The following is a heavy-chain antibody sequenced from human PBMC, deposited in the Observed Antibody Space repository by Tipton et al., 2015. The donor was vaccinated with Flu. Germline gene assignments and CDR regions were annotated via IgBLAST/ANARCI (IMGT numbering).Heavy chain of an antibody. D-gene: IGHD3-10*01. Sequence: TLSLTCTVSGGSLSSYYWTWIRQPAGKGLEWIGRIYTSEDRKYNPSLRGRLSMSVDASKKEFSLKLNSVTAADTAVYYCARGSGSGTYMIFDFWGQGTLATVSS. CDR1: GGSLSSYY. J-gene: IGHJ4*02. CDR3: ARGSGSGTYMIFDF. CDR2: IYTSEDR. V-gene: IGHV4-4*07.